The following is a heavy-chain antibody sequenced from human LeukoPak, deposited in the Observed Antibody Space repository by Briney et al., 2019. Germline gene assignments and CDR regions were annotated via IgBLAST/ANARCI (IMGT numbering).Heavy chain of an antibody. Sequence: SETLSLTCTVSGGSISSGSYYWSWIRQPAGKGLEWIGRIYTSGSTNYNPSLKSRVTISVDTSKNQFSLKLSSVTAADTAVYYCARGNTAMVTGYWGQGTLVTVSS. J-gene: IGHJ4*02. CDR2: IYTSGST. CDR1: GGSISSGSYY. V-gene: IGHV4-61*02. D-gene: IGHD5-18*01. CDR3: ARGNTAMVTGY.